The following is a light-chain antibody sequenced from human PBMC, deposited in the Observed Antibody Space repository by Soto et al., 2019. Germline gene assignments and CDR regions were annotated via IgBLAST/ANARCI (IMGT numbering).Light chain of an antibody. CDR2: DVS. Sequence: QSVLTQPRSVSGSPGQSVTISCTGTSSDVGGYNYVSWYQQHPGKAPKLMIYDVSKRPSGVPDRFSGSKSGNTASLTISGLQAEDEADYYCGSYAGSYTFDFGGGTKLTVL. CDR1: SSDVGGYNY. J-gene: IGLJ2*01. V-gene: IGLV2-11*01. CDR3: GSYAGSYTFD.